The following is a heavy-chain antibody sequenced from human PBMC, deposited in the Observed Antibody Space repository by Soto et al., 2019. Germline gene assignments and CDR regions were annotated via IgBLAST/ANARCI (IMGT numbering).Heavy chain of an antibody. CDR1: GGSFSGYY. J-gene: IGHJ3*02. V-gene: IGHV4-34*01. D-gene: IGHD6-19*01. CDR2: INHSGST. CDR3: ARADGIAVAADDAFDI. Sequence: SETLSLTCAVYGGSFSGYYWSWIRQPPGKGLEWIGEINHSGSTNYNPSLKSRVTISVDTSKNQFSLKLSSVTAADTAVYYCARADGIAVAADDAFDIWGQGTMVTVSS.